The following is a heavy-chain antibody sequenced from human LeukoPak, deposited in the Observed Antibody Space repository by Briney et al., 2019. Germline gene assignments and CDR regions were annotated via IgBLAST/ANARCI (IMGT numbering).Heavy chain of an antibody. CDR2: INHSGST. D-gene: IGHD3-10*01. Sequence: KPSETLSLTCAVYGGSFSGYYWSWIRQPPGKGLEWIGEINHSGSTNYNPSLKSRVTISVDTSKNQFSLKLSSVTAADTTVYYCARHATMVRGAPFDYWGQGTLVTVSS. V-gene: IGHV4-34*01. J-gene: IGHJ4*02. CDR1: GGSFSGYY. CDR3: ARHATMVRGAPFDY.